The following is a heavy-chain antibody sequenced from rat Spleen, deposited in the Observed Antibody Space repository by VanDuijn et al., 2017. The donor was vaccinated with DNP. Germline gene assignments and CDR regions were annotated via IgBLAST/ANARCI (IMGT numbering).Heavy chain of an antibody. Sequence: EVQLVESGGGLVQPGRSLKLSCVASGFTFSNYAMAWVRQAPTRGLEWVASITNSGDTTYYRDSVKGRFTFSRDNAKNTLYLQMDSLRSEDTATYYCTTGYGYWGRGVMVTVSS. J-gene: IGHJ2*01. CDR2: ITNSGDTT. CDR3: TTGYGY. CDR1: GFTFSNYA. D-gene: IGHD2-3*01. V-gene: IGHV5S13*01.